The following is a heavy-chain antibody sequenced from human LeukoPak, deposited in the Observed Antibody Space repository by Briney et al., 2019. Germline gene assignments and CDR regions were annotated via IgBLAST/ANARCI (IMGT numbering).Heavy chain of an antibody. D-gene: IGHD6-13*01. CDR1: GFTFSSYS. CDR2: TSSSSRYI. J-gene: IGHJ4*02. V-gene: IGHV3-21*01. CDR3: ARDPRELGTFDY. Sequence: GGSLRLSCAASGFTFSSYSMNGVRQAPWKGGEGVSTTSSSSRYIYYPDSAKAPFTISRDNAHNSLYLQMNSLRAEDTAVYYCARDPRELGTFDYWGQGTLVTVSS.